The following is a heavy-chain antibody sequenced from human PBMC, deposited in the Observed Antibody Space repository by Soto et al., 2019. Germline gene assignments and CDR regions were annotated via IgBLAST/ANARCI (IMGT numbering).Heavy chain of an antibody. D-gene: IGHD1-7*01. CDR3: ARDKLELRSNRWFDP. J-gene: IGHJ5*02. V-gene: IGHV4-39*02. CDR2: IYYSGST. Sequence: PSETLSLTCTVSGGSISSSSYYWGWIRQPPGKGLEWIGSIYYSGSTYYNPSLKSRVTTSVDTSKNQFSLKLSSVTAADTAVYYCARDKLELRSNRWFDPWGQGTLVTVSS. CDR1: GGSISSSSYY.